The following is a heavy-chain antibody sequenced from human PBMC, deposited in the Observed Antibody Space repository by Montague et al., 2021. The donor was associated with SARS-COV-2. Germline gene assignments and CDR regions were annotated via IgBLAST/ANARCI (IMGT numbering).Heavy chain of an antibody. J-gene: IGHJ4*02. CDR3: ARVGYGDYFDY. Sequence: SLRLSCAASGFTFSSYWLSWVRQAPGKGLEWVANIKQDGSEKYYVDSVKGRFTISRDNAKNSLYLQMNSLRAEDTAVYYCARVGYGDYFDYWGQGTLVTVSS. CDR2: IKQDGSEK. CDR1: GFTFSSYW. V-gene: IGHV3-7*01. D-gene: IGHD4-17*01.